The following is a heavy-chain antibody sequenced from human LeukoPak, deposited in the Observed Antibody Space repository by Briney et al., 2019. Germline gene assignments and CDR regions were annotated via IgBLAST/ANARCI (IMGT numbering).Heavy chain of an antibody. J-gene: IGHJ3*02. D-gene: IGHD4-17*01. Sequence: PSETLSLTCAVYGGSFSGYYWSWIRQAPGKGLEWVSTISGSGHNTYYADSVQGRFTISRDNSKNTLFLQMNSLRAEDTAVYYCAKDPNGDYVGAFDMWGQGTMVTVSS. CDR3: AKDPNGDYVGAFDM. CDR1: GGSFSGYY. CDR2: ISGSGHNT. V-gene: IGHV3-23*01.